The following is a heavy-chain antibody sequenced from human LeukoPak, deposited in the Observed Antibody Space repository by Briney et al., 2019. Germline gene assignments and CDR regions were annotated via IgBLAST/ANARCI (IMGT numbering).Heavy chain of an antibody. D-gene: IGHD3-10*01. CDR3: ASLNLLLWFGDDY. Sequence: GGSLRLSCAASGFTFSDYYMSWIRQAPGKGLEWVSYISSSGSTIYYADSVKGRFTISRDNAMNSLYLQMNSLRAEDTAVYYCASLNLLLWFGDDYWGQGTLVTVSS. CDR2: ISSSGSTI. CDR1: GFTFSDYY. V-gene: IGHV3-11*04. J-gene: IGHJ4*02.